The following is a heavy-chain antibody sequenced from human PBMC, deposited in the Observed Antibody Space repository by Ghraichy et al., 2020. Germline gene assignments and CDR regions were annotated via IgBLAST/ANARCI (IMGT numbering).Heavy chain of an antibody. Sequence: GGTLRLSCAASGFTFSSYWMHWVRQAPGKGLVWLSRINSDGSSTNYADSVKGRFTISRDNAKNTLYLQMNSLRAEDTAVYYCASYDSSGYYRSLGYWGQGTVVTVTS. CDR3: ASYDSSGYYRSLGY. CDR2: INSDGSST. J-gene: IGHJ4*02. D-gene: IGHD3-22*01. CDR1: GFTFSSYW. V-gene: IGHV3-74*01.